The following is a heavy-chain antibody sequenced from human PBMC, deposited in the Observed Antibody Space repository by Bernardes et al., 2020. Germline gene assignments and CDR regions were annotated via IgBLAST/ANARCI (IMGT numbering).Heavy chain of an antibody. D-gene: IGHD4-17*01. CDR3: ARGTVTRHFDY. CDR2: ISSSSSYI. Sequence: GGSLFLSCAASGFTFRSSSMNWVRQAPGQGLEWVSSISSSSSYIYYADSVKGRFTISRDNAKNSLYLQMNSLRAEDTAVYYCARGTVTRHFDYWGQGTLVTVSS. J-gene: IGHJ4*02. V-gene: IGHV3-21*01. CDR1: GFTFRSSS.